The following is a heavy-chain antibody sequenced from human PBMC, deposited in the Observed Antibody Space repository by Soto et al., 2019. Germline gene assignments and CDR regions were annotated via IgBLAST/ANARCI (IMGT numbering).Heavy chain of an antibody. J-gene: IGHJ4*02. D-gene: IGHD3-10*01. Sequence: HVQLVQSGTEVKKPGASVRVSCMVSGYPFTTYYIHWVRQAPGQGLEWMGWIDPRSGGTVYEQKFHGRVTMTRDTSISTVYMDLSGLTSDDTALYDCATDDYGIFPYWGQGSLVIVSS. CDR3: ATDDYGIFPY. V-gene: IGHV1-2*02. CDR2: IDPRSGGT. CDR1: GYPFTTYY.